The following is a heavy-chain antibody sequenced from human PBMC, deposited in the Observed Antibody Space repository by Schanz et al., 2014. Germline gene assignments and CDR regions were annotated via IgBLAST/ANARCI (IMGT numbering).Heavy chain of an antibody. V-gene: IGHV3-66*03. CDR2: MYINSGST. CDR3: AKDGGLPGSYEYAMDV. J-gene: IGHJ6*02. D-gene: IGHD3-16*01. Sequence: VQLVESGGGVVQPGRSLRLSCAVSGFTVNTNYMSWVRQAPGKGLEWISSMYINSGSTQYADSVKGRFIISRDSSKNTLYLQMNSLRAEDTAVYYCAKDGGLPGSYEYAMDVWDQGTTVTVSS. CDR1: GFTVNTNY.